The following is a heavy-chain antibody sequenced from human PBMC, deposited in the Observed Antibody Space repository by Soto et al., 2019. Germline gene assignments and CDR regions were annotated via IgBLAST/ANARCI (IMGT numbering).Heavy chain of an antibody. D-gene: IGHD3-9*01. J-gene: IGHJ4*02. CDR3: AREKDYDILTVYKRAGDLDY. CDR1: GYSFTGYF. Sequence: QVQLVQSGAEVKKPGASVKVSCKASGYSFTGYFIHWVRQAPGQGLEWMGWINPNTGVTKYAQEFQGRVTMTRDTSITTAYMELSSLRSDDTAVYYCAREKDYDILTVYKRAGDLDYWGQGTQVSVSS. V-gene: IGHV1-2*02. CDR2: INPNTGVT.